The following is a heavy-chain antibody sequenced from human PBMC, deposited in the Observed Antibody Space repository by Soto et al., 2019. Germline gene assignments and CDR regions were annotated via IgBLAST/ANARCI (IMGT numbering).Heavy chain of an antibody. CDR3: ARDPLRSGGSSGPY. CDR1: GYTFTSYD. V-gene: IGHV1-8*01. D-gene: IGHD2-15*01. J-gene: IGHJ4*02. CDR2: MNPNNGDT. Sequence: GASVKVSCKASGYTFTSYDINWVRQAPGQGLEWMGWMNPNNGDTGYAQKFQGRFTMTKNTSISTAYMELSSLTSEDTAVYYCARDPLRSGGSSGPYWGQGTLVTVSS.